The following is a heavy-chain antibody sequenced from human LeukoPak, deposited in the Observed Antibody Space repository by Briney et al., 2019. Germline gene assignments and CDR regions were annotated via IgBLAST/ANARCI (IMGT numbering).Heavy chain of an antibody. V-gene: IGHV3-11*01. CDR2: ISSSGSTI. D-gene: IGHD3-22*01. CDR1: GFTFSDYY. CDR3: ARHGTYYYDSSGYYPY. J-gene: IGHJ4*02. Sequence: GESLRLSCAASGFTFSDYYMSWIRQAPGKGLEWVSYISSSGSTIYYADSVKGRFTISRDNAKNSLYLQMNSLRAEDTAVYYCARHGTYYYDSSGYYPYWGQGTLVTVSS.